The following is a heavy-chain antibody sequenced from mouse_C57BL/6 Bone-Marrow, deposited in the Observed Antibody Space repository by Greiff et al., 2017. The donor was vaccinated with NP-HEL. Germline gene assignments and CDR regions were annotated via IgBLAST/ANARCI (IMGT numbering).Heavy chain of an antibody. CDR2: IYPRSGNT. CDR1: GYTFTSYG. CDR3: AREITTVDYAMDY. J-gene: IGHJ4*01. D-gene: IGHD1-1*01. V-gene: IGHV1-81*01. Sequence: VKLQESGAELARPGASVKLSCKASGYTFTSYGISWVKQRTGQGLEWIGEIYPRSGNTYYNEKFKGKATLTADKSSSTAYMELRSLTSEDSAVYFCAREITTVDYAMDYWGQGTSVTVSS.